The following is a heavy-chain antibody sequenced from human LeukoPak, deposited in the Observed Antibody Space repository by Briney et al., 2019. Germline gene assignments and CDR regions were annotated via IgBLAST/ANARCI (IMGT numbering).Heavy chain of an antibody. CDR1: GFTFSSYE. D-gene: IGHD1-26*01. CDR2: ISSSGSTI. J-gene: IGHJ1*01. V-gene: IGHV3-48*03. CDR3: AREHPVGYSGSHYWPGHFQH. Sequence: PGGSLRLSCVASGFTFSSYEMNWVRQAPGKGLEWVSYISSSGSTIYYADSVKGRFTISRDNAKNSLYLQMNSLRAEDTAVYYCAREHPVGYSGSHYWPGHFQHWGQGTLVTVSS.